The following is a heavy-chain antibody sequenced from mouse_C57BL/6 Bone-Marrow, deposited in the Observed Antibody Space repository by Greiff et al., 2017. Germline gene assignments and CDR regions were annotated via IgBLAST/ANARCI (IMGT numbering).Heavy chain of an antibody. CDR2: IHPNSGST. Sequence: QVQLQQPGAELVKPGASVKLSCKASGYTFTSYWMHWVKQRPGQGLGWIGMIHPNSGSTNYNEKFKSKATLTVDKSSSTAYMQLSSLTSEDSAVYYCARSTYDYDAMDYWGQGTSVTVSS. CDR3: ARSTYDYDAMDY. V-gene: IGHV1-64*01. CDR1: GYTFTSYW. J-gene: IGHJ4*01.